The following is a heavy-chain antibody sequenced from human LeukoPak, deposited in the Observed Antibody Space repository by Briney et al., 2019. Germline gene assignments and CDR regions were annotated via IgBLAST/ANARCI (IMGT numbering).Heavy chain of an antibody. CDR1: GYTFTTYY. CDR2: INPSDGST. J-gene: IGHJ4*02. Sequence: ASVKVSCKASGYTFTTYYMHWVRQAPGQGLEWMGIINPSDGSTTYPQKFQGRVTMTRDTSTSTIYVELSSLRSEDTAVYYCARRSHQLQSDYWGQGTLVTVSS. CDR3: ARRSHQLQSDY. V-gene: IGHV1-46*01. D-gene: IGHD2-2*01.